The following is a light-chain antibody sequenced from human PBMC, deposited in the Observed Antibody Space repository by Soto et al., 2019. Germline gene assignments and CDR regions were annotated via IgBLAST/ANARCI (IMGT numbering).Light chain of an antibody. CDR1: SSDVGTYNY. J-gene: IGLJ1*01. CDR3: SSYTSSSTPYV. Sequence: QSALTQPASVSGSPGQSITISCTGTSSDVGTYNYVSWYQQHTGKAPKLMIYEVTNRPSGVSNRFSGSKSGNTASLTISGLQAEDEADYYCSSYTSSSTPYVFGTGTKVTVL. CDR2: EVT. V-gene: IGLV2-14*01.